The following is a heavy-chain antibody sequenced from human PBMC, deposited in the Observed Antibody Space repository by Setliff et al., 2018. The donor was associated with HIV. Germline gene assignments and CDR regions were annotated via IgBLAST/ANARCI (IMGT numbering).Heavy chain of an antibody. D-gene: IGHD2-2*01. Sequence: GESLKISCKGSGYSFTSYWIGWVRQMPGKGLEWMGIIYPGDSDTRYSPSFQGQVTISADKSISTAYLQWSSLKAPDTAMYYCARRGYCSSTSCPDAFDIWGQGTMVTVSS. CDR3: ARRGYCSSTSCPDAFDI. CDR2: IYPGDSDT. V-gene: IGHV5-51*01. CDR1: GYSFTSYW. J-gene: IGHJ3*02.